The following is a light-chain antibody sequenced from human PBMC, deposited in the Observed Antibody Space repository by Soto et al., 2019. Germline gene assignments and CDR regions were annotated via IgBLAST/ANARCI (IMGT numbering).Light chain of an antibody. Sequence: QAVVTQEPSFSVSPGGTVTLTCGLSSGSVSTSYYPSWYQQTPGQAPRTLIYSTNTRSSGVPDRFSGSNLGNKAALTITGAQADDESDYYCVLYMGSVVFGGGTKLTV. CDR3: VLYMGSVV. CDR1: SGSVSTSYY. V-gene: IGLV8-61*01. J-gene: IGLJ2*01. CDR2: STN.